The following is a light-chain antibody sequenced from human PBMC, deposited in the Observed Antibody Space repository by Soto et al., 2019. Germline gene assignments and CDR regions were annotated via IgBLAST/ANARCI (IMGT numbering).Light chain of an antibody. CDR2: GAS. CDR3: QQYGSSPPT. V-gene: IGKV3-20*01. J-gene: IGKJ1*01. CDR1: QSVSSSY. Sequence: EIVLTQSPGTLSLSPGERATLSCRASQSVSSSYLAWYQQKPGQAPRLLIYGASSRATGIPDRFSGSGSGTDLTLTISRLEPEDFAVYYWQQYGSSPPTFCQGTKVEIK.